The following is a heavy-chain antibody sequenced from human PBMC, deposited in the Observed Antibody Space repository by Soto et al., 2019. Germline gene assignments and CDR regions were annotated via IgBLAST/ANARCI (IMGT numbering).Heavy chain of an antibody. CDR1: GFAFSTYW. V-gene: IGHV3-74*01. Sequence: PEGSLRLSCAASGFAFSTYWMHWVRQAPGKGLVWVSRINSDGDRTTYADSVRGRFTISRDNAKNTLYLQMDSLRGDDTALYYCVRDGRNYVGMDVWGQGTTVTVSS. CDR2: INSDGDRT. CDR3: VRDGRNYVGMDV. D-gene: IGHD3-16*01. J-gene: IGHJ6*02.